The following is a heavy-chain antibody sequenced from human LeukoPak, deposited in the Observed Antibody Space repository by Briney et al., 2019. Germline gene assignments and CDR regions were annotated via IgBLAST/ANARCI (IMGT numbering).Heavy chain of an antibody. CDR1: GFTFSSYS. CDR2: ISSSSSYI. J-gene: IGHJ3*02. V-gene: IGHV3-21*01. Sequence: GGSLRLSCAASGFTFSSYSMNWVRQAPGKGLEGVSSISSSSSYIYYADSVQGRFTISRDNAKNSLYLQMNSLRAEDTAVYYCARLYSSSWYSAFDIWGQGTMVTVSS. CDR3: ARLYSSSWYSAFDI. D-gene: IGHD6-13*01.